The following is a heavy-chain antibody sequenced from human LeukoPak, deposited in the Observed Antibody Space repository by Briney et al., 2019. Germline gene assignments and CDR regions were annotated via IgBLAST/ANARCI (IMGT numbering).Heavy chain of an antibody. D-gene: IGHD3-22*01. J-gene: IGHJ6*03. CDR1: GGYFSGYY. CDR3: ARGRQDVTMIVVVMTAVSYYLDV. CDR2: MNPSGST. Sequence: SETLSLTCAVYGGYFSGYYWTWIRQTPEKGLEWIGEMNPSGSTNYNPSLKSRVTISVDTSKNQFSLELSSVTAAGTAVYYCARGRQDVTMIVVVMTAVSYYLDVWGKGTTVTVS. V-gene: IGHV4-34*01.